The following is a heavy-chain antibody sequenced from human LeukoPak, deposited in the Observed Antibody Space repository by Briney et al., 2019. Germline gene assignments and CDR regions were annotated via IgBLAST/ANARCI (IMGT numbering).Heavy chain of an antibody. V-gene: IGHV1-18*01. Sequence: ASVKVSCKASGYTFTSYGISWVRQAPGQGLEWMGWISAYNGNTNYAQKLQGRVIMTTDTSTSTAYMELRSLRSDDTAVYYCARERGGGAYDFWSGYPGAYYYYGMDVWGQGTTVTVSS. D-gene: IGHD3-3*01. CDR2: ISAYNGNT. CDR1: GYTFTSYG. J-gene: IGHJ6*02. CDR3: ARERGGGAYDFWSGYPGAYYYYGMDV.